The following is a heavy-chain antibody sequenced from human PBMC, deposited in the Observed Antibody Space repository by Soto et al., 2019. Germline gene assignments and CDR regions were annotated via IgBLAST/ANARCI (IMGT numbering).Heavy chain of an antibody. CDR3: AREPNSTTTSDCISSGHCWFYP. J-gene: IGHJ5*02. CDR2: VSRNTGDT. Sequence: QVHLVQSGAEVKKPGASVKVSCKASGYTFSDHYIHWLRQAPVHGLEWMGWVSRNTGDTNFVQRSHACVTMTRDTSVNTVYMELRSLKSADTAVYYCAREPNSTTTSDCISSGHCWFYPCGQPTQVTFST. D-gene: IGHD3-22*01. V-gene: IGHV1-2*04. CDR1: GYTFSDHY.